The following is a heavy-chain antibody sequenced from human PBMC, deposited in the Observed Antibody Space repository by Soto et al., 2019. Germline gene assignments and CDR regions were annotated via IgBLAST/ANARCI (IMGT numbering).Heavy chain of an antibody. CDR2: IFYSGST. CDR3: ARDLGIDYYDSSGYSPLGY. Sequence: TLSLTCTVSGGSISSGGYYWSWIRQHPGKGLEWIGYIFYSGSTYYNPSLKSRVTISVDTSKNQFSLKLTSVTAADTAVYFCARDLGIDYYDSSGYSPLGYWGQGTLVTVS. CDR1: GGSISSGGYY. V-gene: IGHV4-31*03. D-gene: IGHD3-22*01. J-gene: IGHJ4*02.